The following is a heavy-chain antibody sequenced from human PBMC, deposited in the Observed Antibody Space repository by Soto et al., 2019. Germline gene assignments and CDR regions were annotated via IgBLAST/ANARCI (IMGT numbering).Heavy chain of an antibody. V-gene: IGHV4-59*01. CDR3: ARGRVGGFDY. CDR1: GGSISSYY. CDR2: IYHRGST. D-gene: IGHD3-10*01. J-gene: IGHJ4*02. Sequence: QVQLQESGPGLVKPSETLSLTCTVSGGSISSYYWSWIRQPPGKGLEWIGYIYHRGSTNYNSSFKSRVTISVDTSKNQFSLKLSSVTAADTAVYYCARGRVGGFDYWGQGTLVTVSS.